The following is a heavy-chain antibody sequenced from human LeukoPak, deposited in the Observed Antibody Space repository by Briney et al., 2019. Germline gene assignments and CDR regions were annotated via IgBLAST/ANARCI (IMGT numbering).Heavy chain of an antibody. D-gene: IGHD1-1*01. CDR2: ISSSSTYI. J-gene: IGHJ4*02. CDR1: GFPFRSFS. Sequence: GGSLRLSCVASGFPFRSFSMNWVRQAPGKGLEWVSSISSSSTYIYYADSVKGRFTISRDNAKNSLYLQMNYLRDDDTAVYYCAKKMNTGSARGAFDYWGQGTLVIVSS. V-gene: IGHV3-21*01. CDR3: AKKMNTGSARGAFDY.